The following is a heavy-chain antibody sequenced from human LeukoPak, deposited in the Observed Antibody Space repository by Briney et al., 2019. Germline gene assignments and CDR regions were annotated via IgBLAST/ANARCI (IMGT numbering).Heavy chain of an antibody. CDR2: ISGSGGAGT. Sequence: GGSLRLSCAGSGFTFSSYAMSWVRQAPGKGLEWVSNISGSGGAGTYYADSVKGRFTVSRDNSRNTLYLPMNSLRAEDTAVYYCVKDRGGSPFYGMDVWGQGTTVTVSS. D-gene: IGHD1-26*01. CDR3: VKDRGGSPFYGMDV. CDR1: GFTFSSYA. V-gene: IGHV3-23*01. J-gene: IGHJ6*02.